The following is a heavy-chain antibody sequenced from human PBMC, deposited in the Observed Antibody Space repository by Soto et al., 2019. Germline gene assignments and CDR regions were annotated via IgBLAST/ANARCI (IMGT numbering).Heavy chain of an antibody. D-gene: IGHD2-8*01. J-gene: IGHJ6*02. CDR1: GYTFSRYG. CDR2: VSGYNGDT. V-gene: IGHV1-18*01. Sequence: ASVKVSCKASGYTFSRYGISWVRQAPGQGLEWMGWVSGYNGDTKYAQKVQGRVTMTIDTSTYTAYMELRSLTSDDTAIYYCAKNGQPPYYYYGMDVWG. CDR3: AKNGQPPYYYYGMDV.